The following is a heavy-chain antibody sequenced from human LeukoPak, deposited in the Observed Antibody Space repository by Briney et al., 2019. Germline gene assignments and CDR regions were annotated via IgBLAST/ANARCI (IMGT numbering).Heavy chain of an antibody. J-gene: IGHJ3*02. CDR1: GGSISSYY. D-gene: IGHD3-3*01. CDR2: IYYSGST. CDR3: ASGKHFYDDSASINRASRTAPDT. V-gene: IGHV4-59*01. Sequence: SETLSLTCTVSGGSISSYYWSWIRQPPGKGLEWIGYIYYSGSTNYNPSLKSRVTISVDTSKNQFSLKPSSVTAADTAVYYCASGKHFYDDSASINRASRTAPDTWAQGTMVTVSS.